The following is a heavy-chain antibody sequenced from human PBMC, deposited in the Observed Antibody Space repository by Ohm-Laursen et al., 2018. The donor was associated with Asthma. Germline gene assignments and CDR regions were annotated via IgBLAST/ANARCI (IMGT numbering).Heavy chain of an antibody. D-gene: IGHD2-15*01. CDR3: ARGRSGGYYYGMDV. CDR2: MNPNSGNT. CDR1: GYTFTSYD. V-gene: IGHV1-8*01. Sequence: ASVKVSCNASGYTFTSYDINWVRQATGQGLEWMGWMNPNSGNTGYAQKFQGRVTMTRNTSISTAYMELSSLRSEDTAVYYCARGRSGGYYYGMDVWGQGTTVTVSS. J-gene: IGHJ6*02.